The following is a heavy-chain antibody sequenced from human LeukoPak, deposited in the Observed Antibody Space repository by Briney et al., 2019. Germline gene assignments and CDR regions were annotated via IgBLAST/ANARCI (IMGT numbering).Heavy chain of an antibody. J-gene: IGHJ4*02. Sequence: ASVKVSCKASGYTFTGYYMHWVRQAPGQGLEWMGWINPNSGGTNYAQKFQGRVTMTRDTSISTAYMELSRLRSDDTAVYYCARSHSSGYYYLLDYWGQGTLVTVSP. CDR1: GYTFTGYY. CDR3: ARSHSSGYYYLLDY. CDR2: INPNSGGT. D-gene: IGHD3-22*01. V-gene: IGHV1-2*02.